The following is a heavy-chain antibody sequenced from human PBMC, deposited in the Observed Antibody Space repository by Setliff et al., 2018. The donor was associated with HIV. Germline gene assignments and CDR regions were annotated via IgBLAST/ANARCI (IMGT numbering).Heavy chain of an antibody. CDR1: GFLFSRYA. Sequence: PGGSLRLSCATSGFLFSRYAMSWVRQAPGKGLEWVSTISGGGGSTYDAESVKGRFTISRDNSKSILYLQMNSLRTEDTAIYYCARDFRPALVVVITFDYWGQGTLVTVSS. CDR3: ARDFRPALVVVITFDY. J-gene: IGHJ4*02. V-gene: IGHV3-23*01. D-gene: IGHD3-22*01. CDR2: ISGGGGST.